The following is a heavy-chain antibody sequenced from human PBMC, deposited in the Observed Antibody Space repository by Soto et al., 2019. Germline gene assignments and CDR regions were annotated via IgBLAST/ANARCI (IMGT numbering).Heavy chain of an antibody. J-gene: IGHJ6*02. V-gene: IGHV1-2*04. CDR1: GYTFTGYY. Sequence: GASVKVSCKASGYTFTGYYMHWVRQAPGQGLEWMGWINPNSGGTNYAQKFQGWVTMTRDTSISTAYMELSRLRSDDTAVYYCARGEGSSSDYYYGMDVWGQGTTVTVSS. CDR3: ARGEGSSSDYYYGMDV. CDR2: INPNSGGT. D-gene: IGHD6-13*01.